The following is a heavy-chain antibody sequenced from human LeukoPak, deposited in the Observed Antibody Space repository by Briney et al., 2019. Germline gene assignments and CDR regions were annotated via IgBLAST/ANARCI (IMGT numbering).Heavy chain of an antibody. Sequence: ASVEVSCKVSGYTLTELSMHWVRQAPGKGLEWMGGFDPEDGETIYAQKFQGRVTMTTDTSTSTAYMELRSLRSDDTAVYYCARGGADYRRGEVSGIFDYWGQGTLVTVSS. D-gene: IGHD3-10*01. J-gene: IGHJ4*02. V-gene: IGHV1-24*01. CDR1: GYTLTELS. CDR3: ARGGADYRRGEVSGIFDY. CDR2: FDPEDGET.